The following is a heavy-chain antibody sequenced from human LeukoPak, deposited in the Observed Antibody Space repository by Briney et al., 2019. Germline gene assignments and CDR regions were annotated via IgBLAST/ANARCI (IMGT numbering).Heavy chain of an antibody. CDR1: GGTFSSYA. D-gene: IGHD2-15*01. J-gene: IGHJ6*03. CDR2: IIPIFGTA. CDR3: ARGVLKAAPPAYYYYMDV. V-gene: IGHV1-69*05. Sequence: GASVKVSCKASGGTFSSYAIIWVRQAPGQGLEWMGGIIPIFGTANYAQKFQGRVTITTDESTSTAYMELSSLRSEDTAVYYCARGVLKAAPPAYYYYMDVWGKGTTVTVSS.